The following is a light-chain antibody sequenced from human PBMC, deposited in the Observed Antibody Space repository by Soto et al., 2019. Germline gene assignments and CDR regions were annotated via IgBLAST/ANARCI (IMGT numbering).Light chain of an antibody. J-gene: IGLJ2*01. CDR2: EVT. CDR3: SSYAGNNNLI. V-gene: IGLV2-8*01. Sequence: QSALTQPPSASGSPGQSVTISCTGTSSDVGGHGYVSWYQQHPGKAPKLLIFEVTARPSGVPDRFSGSKSGNTASLTVSGLQTEDEADYYCSSYAGNNNLIFGGGTKLTVL. CDR1: SSDVGGHGY.